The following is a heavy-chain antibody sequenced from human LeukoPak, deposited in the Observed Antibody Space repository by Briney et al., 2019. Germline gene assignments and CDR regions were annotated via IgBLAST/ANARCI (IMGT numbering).Heavy chain of an antibody. J-gene: IGHJ4*02. CDR2: ISAYNGNT. D-gene: IGHD6-19*01. CDR3: ARDETIAVAAPGY. CDR1: GGTFSSYA. Sequence: ASVKVSCKASGGTFSSYAISWVRQAPGQGLEWMGWISAYNGNTNYAQKLQGRVTMTTDTSTSTAYMELRSLRSDDTAVYYCARDETIAVAAPGYWGQGTLVTVSS. V-gene: IGHV1-18*01.